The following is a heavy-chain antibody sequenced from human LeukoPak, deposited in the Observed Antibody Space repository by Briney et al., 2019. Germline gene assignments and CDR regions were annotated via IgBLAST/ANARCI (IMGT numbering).Heavy chain of an antibody. CDR3: ARGASSWYSTSPNFDY. D-gene: IGHD6-13*01. CDR1: GFTLSSYW. V-gene: IGHV3-74*03. Sequence: PGGSLRLSCAASGFTLSSYWMHWVRQAPGKGLVWASRINGDGSSATYADSVKGRFTISRDNAKNSLYLQMNSLRAEDTAVYYCARGASSWYSTSPNFDYWGQGALVTVSS. J-gene: IGHJ4*02. CDR2: INGDGSSA.